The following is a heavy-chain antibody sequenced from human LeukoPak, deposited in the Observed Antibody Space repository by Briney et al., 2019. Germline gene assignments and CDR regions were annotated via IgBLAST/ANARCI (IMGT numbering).Heavy chain of an antibody. Sequence: SVKISCKASGFTFTSSAMQWVRQARGQRLEWIGWIVVGSGNTNYAQKFQERVTITRDMSTSTAYMERSSLRSEDTAVYYCVARTEAYCGGDCYSYWGQGTLVTVSS. CDR2: IVVGSGNT. CDR3: VARTEAYCGGDCYSY. V-gene: IGHV1-58*02. CDR1: GFTFTSSA. J-gene: IGHJ4*02. D-gene: IGHD2-21*02.